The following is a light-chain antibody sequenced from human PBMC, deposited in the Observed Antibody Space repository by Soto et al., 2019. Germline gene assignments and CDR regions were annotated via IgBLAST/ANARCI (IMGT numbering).Light chain of an antibody. Sequence: QSVLTQPASVSGSPGQSITISCTGTSSDVGGYNLVSWYQQTPDKAPKVIIYEGSKRPSGVSYRFSASKSGITASLTIFVLQAEDEADYYCCSYAGTRALYVFGTGTKVTV. CDR3: CSYAGTRALYV. CDR2: EGS. V-gene: IGLV2-23*01. J-gene: IGLJ1*01. CDR1: SSDVGGYNL.